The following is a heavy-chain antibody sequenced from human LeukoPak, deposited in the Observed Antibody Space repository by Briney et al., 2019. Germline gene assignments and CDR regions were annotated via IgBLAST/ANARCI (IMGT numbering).Heavy chain of an antibody. CDR2: IYYSGST. Sequence: SETLSLTCTVSGGSNSRSSNYWGWIRQSPGKGLEWIGRIYYSGSTYYNPSLKSRVTISIDTSKNQFSLKLSSVTAADTAVYYCARSRRYQLLLQLAYDAFDIWGQGTMVTVSS. D-gene: IGHD2-2*01. J-gene: IGHJ3*02. V-gene: IGHV4-39*07. CDR1: GGSNSRSSNY. CDR3: ARSRRYQLLLQLAYDAFDI.